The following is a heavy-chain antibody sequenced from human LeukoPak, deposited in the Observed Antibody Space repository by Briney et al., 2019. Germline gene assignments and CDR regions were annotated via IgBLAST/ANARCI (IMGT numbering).Heavy chain of an antibody. Sequence: ASVKVSCKASGGTFSSYAISWVRQAPGQGLEWMGRIIPIFGTANYAQKFQGRVTITADESTSTAYMELSSLRSEDTAVYYCASKGPTVTTLGVRYYYYMDVWGKGTTVTVSS. CDR1: GGTFSSYA. V-gene: IGHV1-69*15. CDR2: IIPIFGTA. CDR3: ASKGPTVTTLGVRYYYYMDV. D-gene: IGHD4-11*01. J-gene: IGHJ6*03.